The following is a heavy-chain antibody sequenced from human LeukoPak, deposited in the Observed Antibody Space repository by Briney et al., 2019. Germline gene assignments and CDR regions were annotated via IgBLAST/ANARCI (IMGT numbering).Heavy chain of an antibody. Sequence: SETLSLTCTVSGGSISSHYWAWIRPPPGKGLEWIGYISYTGSTNYNPSLKSRVTISVDTSKNQFSLKLRSVTAADTAVYYCAREGYSSNWYDYWGQGTLVTVSS. D-gene: IGHD6-13*01. J-gene: IGHJ5*01. CDR2: ISYTGST. V-gene: IGHV4-59*11. CDR3: AREGYSSNWYDY. CDR1: GGSISSHY.